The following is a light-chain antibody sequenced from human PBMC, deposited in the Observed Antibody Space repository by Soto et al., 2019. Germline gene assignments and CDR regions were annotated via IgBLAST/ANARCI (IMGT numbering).Light chain of an antibody. CDR2: TAS. J-gene: IGKJ2*01. CDR1: QSISSY. Sequence: DIQMTQSPSSLSASVGDRVTITCRASQSISSYLNWYQQKPGKAPNLLIYTASSLESGVPSRFSGSGSGTDFTLTISSLHPEDFATYFCQQNYNTPPYTFGQGTKVDIK. V-gene: IGKV1-39*01. CDR3: QQNYNTPPYT.